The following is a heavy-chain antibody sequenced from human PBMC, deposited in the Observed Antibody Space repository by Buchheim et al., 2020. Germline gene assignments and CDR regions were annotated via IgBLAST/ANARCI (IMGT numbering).Heavy chain of an antibody. D-gene: IGHD5-24*01. CDR2: ILYNGNT. V-gene: IGHV4-39*01. CDR3: ATQRRDGYNFWEY. CDR1: GDSITSSSHY. J-gene: IGHJ4*02. Sequence: QLQLQESGPGLVKPSETLSLTCSVSGDSITSSSHYWGWIRQPPGKGLEWVGSILYNGNTYYSPSLKSRVTVFADTSKNQFSLKLSSVTAADTAVYYCATQRRDGYNFWEYWGQGTL.